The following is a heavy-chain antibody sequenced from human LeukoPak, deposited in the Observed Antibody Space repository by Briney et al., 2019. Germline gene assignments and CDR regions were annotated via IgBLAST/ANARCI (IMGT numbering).Heavy chain of an antibody. D-gene: IGHD2-21*02. V-gene: IGHV3-53*01. J-gene: IGHJ4*02. CDR1: GFTVSDNY. CDR3: ARSDLDYFDY. Sequence: PGGSLRLSCAASGFTVSDNYMSWVRQAPGKGLEWVSVIYSGGSTYYADSVKGRFTISRDNSKNTLYLQMNGLRAEDTAVYYCARSDLDYFDYWGQGTLVTVSS. CDR2: IYSGGST.